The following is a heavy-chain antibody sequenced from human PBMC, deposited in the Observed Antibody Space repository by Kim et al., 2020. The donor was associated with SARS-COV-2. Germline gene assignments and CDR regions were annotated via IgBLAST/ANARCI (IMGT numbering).Heavy chain of an antibody. D-gene: IGHD1-26*01. Sequence: TSYNPSLKRRVTISVETSKNQFSLKLSSVTAADTAVYYCARGEWERYFDYWGHGTLVTVSS. CDR3: ARGEWERYFDY. CDR2: T. J-gene: IGHJ4*01. V-gene: IGHV4-39*01.